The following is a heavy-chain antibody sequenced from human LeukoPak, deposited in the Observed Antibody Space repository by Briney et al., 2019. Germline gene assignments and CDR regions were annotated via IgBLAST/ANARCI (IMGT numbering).Heavy chain of an antibody. V-gene: IGHV5-51*01. J-gene: IGHJ6*03. CDR2: IYPGDSDT. CDR1: GYSFTSYW. D-gene: IGHD2-2*01. Sequence: PGESLKISCKGSGYSFTSYWIGWVRQMPGKGLEWMGIIYPGDSDTRYSPSFQGQVTISADKSITTAYLQWSSLKASDTAMYYCAIEGGPATIPYYMDVWGKGTTVTVSS. CDR3: AIEGGPATIPYYMDV.